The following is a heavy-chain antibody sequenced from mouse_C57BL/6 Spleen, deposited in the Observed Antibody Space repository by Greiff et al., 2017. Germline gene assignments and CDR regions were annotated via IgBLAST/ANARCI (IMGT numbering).Heavy chain of an antibody. D-gene: IGHD2-1*01. CDR3: ARGPLLIDY. Sequence: EVQLQESGAELVKPGASVKLSCTASGFNIKDYYMHWVKQRTEQGLEWIGRIDPEDGDTEYAPKFQGKATITADTSSNTAYLQLSSLTAEDTAVYYCARGPLLIDYWGQGTTLTVSS. CDR2: IDPEDGDT. V-gene: IGHV14-2*01. CDR1: GFNIKDYY. J-gene: IGHJ2*01.